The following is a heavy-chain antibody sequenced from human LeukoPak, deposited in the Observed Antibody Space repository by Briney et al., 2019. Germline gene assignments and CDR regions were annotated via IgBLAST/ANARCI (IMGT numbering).Heavy chain of an antibody. CDR1: GYTFTSYA. CDR3: ATMELERYSYGSYYYMDV. Sequence: GASVKVSCKASGYTFTSYAMNWVRQAPGQGLEWMGGIIPIFGTANYAQKFQGRVTITADKSTSTAYMELSSLRSEDTAVYYCATMELERYSYGSYYYMDVWGKGTTVTVSS. D-gene: IGHD5-18*01. V-gene: IGHV1-69*06. CDR2: IIPIFGTA. J-gene: IGHJ6*03.